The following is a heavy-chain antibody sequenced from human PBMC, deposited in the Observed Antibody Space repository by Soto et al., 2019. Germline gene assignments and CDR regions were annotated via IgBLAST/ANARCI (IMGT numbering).Heavy chain of an antibody. J-gene: IGHJ5*02. Sequence: EASVKVSCKASGYTFTSYYMHWVRQAPGQGLEWMGIINPSGGSTSYAQKFQGRVTMTRDTSTSTVYMELSSLRSEDTAVYYCARDRITMVRGVPSRFDPWGQGTLVTVSS. CDR3: ARDRITMVRGVPSRFDP. D-gene: IGHD3-10*01. CDR2: INPSGGST. V-gene: IGHV1-46*03. CDR1: GYTFTSYY.